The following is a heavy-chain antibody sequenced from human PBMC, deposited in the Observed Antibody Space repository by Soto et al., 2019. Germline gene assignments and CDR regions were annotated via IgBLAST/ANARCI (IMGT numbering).Heavy chain of an antibody. CDR2: ISSSSSYI. V-gene: IGHV3-21*01. D-gene: IGHD3-16*01. CDR1: GFTFGSFG. CDR3: ARDYGGIAFDI. J-gene: IGHJ3*02. Sequence: LRLSCAASGFTFGSFGINWVRQAPGKGLEWVSSISSSSSYIYYADSVKGRFTISRDNARNSLYLQMNSLRAEDTAVYYCARDYGGIAFDIWGHGTMVTVSS.